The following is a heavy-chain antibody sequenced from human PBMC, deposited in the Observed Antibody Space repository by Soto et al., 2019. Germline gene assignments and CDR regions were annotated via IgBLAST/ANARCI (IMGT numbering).Heavy chain of an antibody. D-gene: IGHD1-26*01. J-gene: IGHJ6*02. Sequence: GGSLRLSCAASGVTVSSNYMSWVRQAPGKGLEWLSVIYSGGSTYYADSVKGRFTISRDNSKNTLYLQMNSLRAEDTAVYYCARDIYLGVWGQGTTVTVSS. V-gene: IGHV3-53*05. CDR1: GVTVSSNY. CDR3: ARDIYLGV. CDR2: IYSGGST.